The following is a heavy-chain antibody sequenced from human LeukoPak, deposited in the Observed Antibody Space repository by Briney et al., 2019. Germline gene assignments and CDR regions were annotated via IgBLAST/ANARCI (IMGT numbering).Heavy chain of an antibody. CDR2: IYYSGST. V-gene: IGHV4-59*01. J-gene: IGHJ4*02. CDR3: ARSPQDVEWELRFDY. Sequence: SETLSLTCTVSGGSISSYYWSWIRQPPGKGLEWIGYIYYSGSTNYNPSLKSRVTISVDTSKNQFSLKLGSVTAADTAVYYCARSPQDVEWELRFDYWGQGTLVTVSS. CDR1: GGSISSYY. D-gene: IGHD1-26*01.